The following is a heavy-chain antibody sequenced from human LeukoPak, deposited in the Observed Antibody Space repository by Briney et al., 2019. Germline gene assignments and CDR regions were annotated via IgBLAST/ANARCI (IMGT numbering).Heavy chain of an antibody. Sequence: SETLSLTCTVSGDSINSNNYYWGWIRQPPGKGLEWIGSIYDSGSTYYNPSLKSRVTIAVDTSKNQFSLRLSSVTAADTAIYHCHSRFLEWSLDYWGQGTLVTVSS. CDR2: IYDSGST. CDR3: HSRFLEWSLDY. V-gene: IGHV4-39*01. CDR1: GDSINSNNYY. J-gene: IGHJ4*02. D-gene: IGHD3-3*01.